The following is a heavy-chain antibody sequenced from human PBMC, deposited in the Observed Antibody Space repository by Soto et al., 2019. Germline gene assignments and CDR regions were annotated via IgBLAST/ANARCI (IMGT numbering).Heavy chain of an antibody. J-gene: IGHJ4*02. CDR1: GYTFTSYA. V-gene: IGHV1-3*01. D-gene: IGHD1-1*01. Sequence: QVQLVQSGAEVKKPGASVKVSCKASGYTFTSYAMHWVRQAPGQRLEWMGWINAGNGNTKYSQKFQGRVTITRDTSASIAYMELSSLRSEDTGVYYCARMGGQLELLGWGQGTLVTVSS. CDR3: ARMGGQLELLG. CDR2: INAGNGNT.